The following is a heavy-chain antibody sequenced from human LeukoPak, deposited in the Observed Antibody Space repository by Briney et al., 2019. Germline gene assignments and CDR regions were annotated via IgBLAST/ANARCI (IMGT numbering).Heavy chain of an antibody. V-gene: IGHV4-39*07. CDR1: GGSISSSSYY. J-gene: IGHJ4*02. CDR3: AREMGSGYYYHDY. CDR2: IYYSGST. D-gene: IGHD3-22*01. Sequence: RASETLSLTCTVSGGSISSSSYYWGWIRQPPGKGLEWIGSIYYSGSTYYNPSLKSRATISVDTSKNQFSLKLSSVTAADTAVYYCAREMGSGYYYHDYWGQGTLVTVSS.